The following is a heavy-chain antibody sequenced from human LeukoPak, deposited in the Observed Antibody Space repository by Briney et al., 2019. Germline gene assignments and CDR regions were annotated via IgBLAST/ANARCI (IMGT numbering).Heavy chain of an antibody. CDR1: GGSISSYY. CDR2: IYTSGST. Sequence: PSETLSLTCTVSGGSISSYYWSWIRQPPGKGLEWIGYIYTSGSTNYNPSLKSRVTISVDTSKNQFSLKLSSVTAADTAVYYCARQVGITGVYNYYYYMDVWGKGTTVTVSS. CDR3: ARQVGITGVYNYYYYMDV. J-gene: IGHJ6*03. D-gene: IGHD7-27*01. V-gene: IGHV4-4*09.